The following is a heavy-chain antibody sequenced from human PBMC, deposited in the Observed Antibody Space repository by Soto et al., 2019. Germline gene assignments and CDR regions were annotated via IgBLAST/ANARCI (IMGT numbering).Heavy chain of an antibody. V-gene: IGHV4-4*02. Sequence: QVQLQESGPGLVKPSGTLSLTCAVSGGSISSSNWWSWVRQPPGKGLEWIGEIYHSGSTNYNPSLKSRATISVDKSKNQFSLKLSSVTAADTAVYYCARDGPYSSGWYGRDFQHWGQGTLVTVSS. D-gene: IGHD6-19*01. CDR2: IYHSGST. CDR3: ARDGPYSSGWYGRDFQH. CDR1: GGSISSSNW. J-gene: IGHJ1*01.